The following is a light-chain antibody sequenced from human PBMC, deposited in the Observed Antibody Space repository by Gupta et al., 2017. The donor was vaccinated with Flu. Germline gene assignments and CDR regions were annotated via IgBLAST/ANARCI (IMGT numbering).Light chain of an antibody. J-gene: IGKJ1*01. Sequence: DIQLTQSPSFLSASVGDRVTITCRASQGINHYLAWYQQKPGKAPQLLIYAASRLESGVPSRFSGSGSGTEFTLTISSLQPEDFATYYCQQLNSYPRTFGQGTKVEIK. CDR2: AAS. V-gene: IGKV1-9*01. CDR1: QGINHY. CDR3: QQLNSYPRT.